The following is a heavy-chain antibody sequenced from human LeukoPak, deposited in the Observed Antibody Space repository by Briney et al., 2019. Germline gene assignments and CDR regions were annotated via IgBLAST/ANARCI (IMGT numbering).Heavy chain of an antibody. J-gene: IGHJ4*02. CDR1: GFTFSSYE. CDR2: ISSSGSTI. D-gene: IGHD2-21*02. V-gene: IGHV3-48*03. Sequence: PGGSLRLSCAASGFTFSSYEMNWVRQASGKGLEWVSYISSSGSTIYYADSVKGRFTISRDNAKNSLYLQMNSLRAEDTAVYYCARAYCGGDCYCDYWGQGTLVTVSS. CDR3: ARAYCGGDCYCDY.